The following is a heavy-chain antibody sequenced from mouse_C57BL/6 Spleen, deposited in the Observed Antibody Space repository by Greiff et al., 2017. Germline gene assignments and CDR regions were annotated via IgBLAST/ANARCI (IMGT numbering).Heavy chain of an antibody. V-gene: IGHV1-47*01. CDR2: FHPYNDDT. CDR1: GYTFTTYP. CDR3: ARGIYEGYYGYFDV. J-gene: IGHJ1*03. Sequence: VQLQESGAELVKPGASVKMSCKASGYTFTTYPIEWMKQNHGKSLEWIGNFHPYNDDTKYNEKFKGKATLTVEKSSSTVYLELSRLTSDDSAVDYCARGIYEGYYGYFDVWGTGTTVTVSS. D-gene: IGHD2-3*01.